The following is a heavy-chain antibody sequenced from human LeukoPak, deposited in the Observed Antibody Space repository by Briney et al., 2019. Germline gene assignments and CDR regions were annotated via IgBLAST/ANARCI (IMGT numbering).Heavy chain of an antibody. J-gene: IGHJ4*02. D-gene: IGHD2-21*02. CDR2: INPSGGST. CDR1: GYTFTSYY. Sequence: GASVKVSCKASGYTFTSYYMHWVRQAPGQGLEWMGIINPSGGSTSYAQKFQGRVTMTRDTSTSTVYMELSSLRSEDTAVYYCARQGYCGGDQSSQICFDYWGQGTLVTVSS. V-gene: IGHV1-46*01. CDR3: ARQGYCGGDQSSQICFDY.